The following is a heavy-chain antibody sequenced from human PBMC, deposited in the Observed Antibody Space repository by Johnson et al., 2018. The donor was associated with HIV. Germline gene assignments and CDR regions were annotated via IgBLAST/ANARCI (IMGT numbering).Heavy chain of an antibody. CDR2: ILYDGSNK. CDR1: GITFSDYA. J-gene: IGHJ3*02. CDR3: ARAGAVGFDAFDI. D-gene: IGHD6-19*01. Sequence: VQLVESGGGVVQPGRSLRLSCAASGITFSDYAMHWVRQAPGKGLEWVAVILYDGSNKYYADSVKGRFTISRDNSKNTLYLQMNSLRAEDTAVYYCARAGAVGFDAFDIWGQGTMVTVSS. V-gene: IGHV3-30-3*01.